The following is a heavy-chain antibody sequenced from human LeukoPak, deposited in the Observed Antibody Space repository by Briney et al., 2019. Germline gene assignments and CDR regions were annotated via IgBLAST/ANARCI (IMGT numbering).Heavy chain of an antibody. CDR2: ISADRNVI. CDR1: GFTFNIYE. J-gene: IGHJ4*02. CDR3: AGSRYPEPQDLDY. V-gene: IGHV3-48*03. D-gene: IGHD1-14*01. Sequence: GGSLKLSCAASGFTFNIYEMNWVRQAPGKGLEWISYISADRNVIYYADSVKGRFIISRDNAKNSLYLQMNSLRAEDTAVYYCAGSRYPEPQDLDYWGQGTLVSVSS.